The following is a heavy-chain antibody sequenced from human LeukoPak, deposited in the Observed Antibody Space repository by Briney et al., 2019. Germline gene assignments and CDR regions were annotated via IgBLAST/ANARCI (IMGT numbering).Heavy chain of an antibody. CDR2: ISGSGGST. CDR3: AKGAFDSSGYYGDAFDM. D-gene: IGHD3-22*01. J-gene: IGHJ3*02. V-gene: IGHV3-23*01. CDR1: GFTFSSYA. Sequence: GGSLRLSCAASGFTFSSYAMNWVRQAPGKGLEWVSSISGSGGSTYFADSVKGRFTISRDNTKNTLYLQMNSLRAEDTAVYYCAKGAFDSSGYYGDAFDMWGRGTMVTVSS.